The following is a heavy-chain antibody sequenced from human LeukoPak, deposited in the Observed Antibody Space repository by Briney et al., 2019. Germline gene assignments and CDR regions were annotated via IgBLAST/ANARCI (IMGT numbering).Heavy chain of an antibody. J-gene: IGHJ4*02. V-gene: IGHV4-34*01. D-gene: IGHD2-21*01. Sequence: SETQSLTCAVYGGSFSGYYWNWIRQPPGKGLEWIGEINHSGSTNYNPSLKSRVTISVDTSKNQFSLKLSSVTAADTAVYYCARGGGDWSYDYWGQGTLVTVSS. CDR3: ARGGGDWSYDY. CDR1: GGSFSGYY. CDR2: INHSGST.